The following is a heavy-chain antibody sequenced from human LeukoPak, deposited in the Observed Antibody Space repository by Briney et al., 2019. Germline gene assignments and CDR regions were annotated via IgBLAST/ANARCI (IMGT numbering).Heavy chain of an antibody. D-gene: IGHD3-16*01. CDR1: GFTFSSYG. CDR3: AKGRTYYYFDY. Sequence: GGSLRLSCAASGFTFSSYGMHWVRQAPGKGLEWVSGISWNSGNIDYADSVKGRFTISRDNAKNSLYLQMNSLRAEDTALYYCAKGRTYYYFDYWGQGTLVTVSS. CDR2: ISWNSGNI. J-gene: IGHJ4*02. V-gene: IGHV3-9*01.